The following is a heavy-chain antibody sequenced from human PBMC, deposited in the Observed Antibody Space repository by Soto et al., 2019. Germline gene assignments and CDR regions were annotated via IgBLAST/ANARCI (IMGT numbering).Heavy chain of an antibody. D-gene: IGHD6-13*01. CDR3: AIAAAGTGWFDP. V-gene: IGHV6-1*01. CDR2: TYYRSKWYN. Sequence: SQTLSLTCAISGDSVSSNSATWNWIRQSPSRGLEWLGRTYYRSKWYNDYVISVKSRITINPDTSKNQFSLQLNSVTPEDTAVYYCAIAAAGTGWFDPWGQGTPVTVSS. J-gene: IGHJ5*02. CDR1: GDSVSSNSAT.